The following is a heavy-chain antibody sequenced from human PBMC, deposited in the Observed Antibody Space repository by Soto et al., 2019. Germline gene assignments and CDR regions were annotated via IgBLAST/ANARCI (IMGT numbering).Heavy chain of an antibody. CDR2: ISSGSSYI. Sequence: GGSLRLPCAASGFTFSSYTMNWVRQAPGKGLEWVSSISSGSSYIDYADSVKGRFTISRDNAKNSLFLQMNSLRAEDTAVYYCARDILSGGAYPDYWGQGTKVTVSS. CDR3: ARDILSGGAYPDY. D-gene: IGHD3-10*01. J-gene: IGHJ4*02. CDR1: GFTFSSYT. V-gene: IGHV3-21*01.